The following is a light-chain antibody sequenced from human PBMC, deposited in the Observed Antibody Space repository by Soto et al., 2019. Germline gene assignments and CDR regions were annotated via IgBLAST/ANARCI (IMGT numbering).Light chain of an antibody. Sequence: EIVLTQSPATLSSFPGDRVTLSCRASQYINTRLAWYQHRPGQAPRLLIYQTSLRAAGIPARFSASGSGTDFTLTISDVQPEDFAVYYCQQYGSSPPGTFGQGTKVEIK. J-gene: IGKJ1*01. CDR3: QQYGSSPPGT. CDR1: QYINTR. CDR2: QTS. V-gene: IGKV3-20*01.